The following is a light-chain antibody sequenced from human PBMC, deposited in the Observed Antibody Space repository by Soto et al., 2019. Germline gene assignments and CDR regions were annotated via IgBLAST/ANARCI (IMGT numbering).Light chain of an antibody. CDR2: GAS. V-gene: IGKV3-15*01. J-gene: IGKJ1*01. Sequence: EIVMTQSPATLSVSPGERATLSCRASQSVSSNLAWYQQKPGQAPRLLIYGASTSATGIPARFSGSGSGTELTLTISNLQSEDFAVYYCQQYNNWPFPSWTFGQGPKVEIK. CDR1: QSVSSN. CDR3: QQYNNWPFPSWT.